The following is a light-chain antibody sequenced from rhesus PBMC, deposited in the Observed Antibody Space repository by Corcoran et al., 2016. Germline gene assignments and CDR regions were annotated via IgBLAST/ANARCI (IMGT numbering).Light chain of an antibody. Sequence: QSAPIQSPSVSGSLGQSVPISCTGTSSDIGRYNYVSWYRQQPGTTTKLMMYKVNMRPSGVSDRFSASKSDNTTSLTISGLQDEDEDDYYCSSYEASDTYIFGAGTPLTIL. CDR1: SSDIGRYNY. V-gene: IGLV2-11*01. J-gene: IGLJ1*01. CDR3: SSYEASDTYI. CDR2: KVN.